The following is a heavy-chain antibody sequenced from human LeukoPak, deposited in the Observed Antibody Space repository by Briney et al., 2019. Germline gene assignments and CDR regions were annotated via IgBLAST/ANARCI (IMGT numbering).Heavy chain of an antibody. Sequence: PGRSLRLSCTASGFTFGDYAMSWFRQAPGKGLEWVSYISSSSSTIYYADSVKGRFTISRDNAKNSLYLQMNSLRAEDTAVYYCARAGHYGNYYGSGSYYNSVTPRVWLGPDYWGQGTLVTVSS. CDR2: ISSSSSTI. CDR1: GFTFGDYA. D-gene: IGHD3-10*01. J-gene: IGHJ4*02. CDR3: ARAGHYGNYYGSGSYYNSVTPRVWLGPDY. V-gene: IGHV3-48*04.